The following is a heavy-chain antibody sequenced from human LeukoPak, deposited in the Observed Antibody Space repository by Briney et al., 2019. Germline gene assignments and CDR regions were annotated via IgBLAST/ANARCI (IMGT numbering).Heavy chain of an antibody. CDR1: GFTFSTYS. D-gene: IGHD3-22*01. V-gene: IGHV3-21*01. CDR2: ISGSSSYI. CDR3: ASRPYDNSGYYYV. Sequence: PGGSLRLSCAASGFTFSTYSTDWVRQAPGKGLEWVSSISGSSSYIYYVDTVKGRFTISRDNAKNSLFLQMNSLRAEDTAVYYCASRPYDNSGYYYVWGQGTLVTVSS. J-gene: IGHJ4*02.